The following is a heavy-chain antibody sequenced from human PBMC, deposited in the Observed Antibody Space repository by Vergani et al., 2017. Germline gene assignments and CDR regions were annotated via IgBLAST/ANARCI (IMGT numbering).Heavy chain of an antibody. V-gene: IGHV3-48*01. D-gene: IGHD3-22*01. Sequence: EVQLVESGGGLVKPGGSLRLSCAASGFTFSSYSMNWVRQAPGKGLEWVSYISSSSSTIYYADSVKGRFTISRDNAKNSLYLQMNSLRAEDTAVYYCARDDYYDSSGYYYFGFHFDYWGQGTLVTVSS. J-gene: IGHJ4*02. CDR3: ARDDYYDSSGYYYFGFHFDY. CDR1: GFTFSSYS. CDR2: ISSSSSTI.